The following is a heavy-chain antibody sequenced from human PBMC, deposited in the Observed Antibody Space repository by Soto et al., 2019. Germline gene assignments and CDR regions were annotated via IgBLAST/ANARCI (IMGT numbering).Heavy chain of an antibody. D-gene: IGHD1-26*01. CDR3: ARGSWVGATRPRYYFDY. J-gene: IGHJ4*02. CDR1: GGTFSSYA. Sequence: SVKVSCKASGGTFSSYAISWVRQAPGQGLEWMGGIIPIFGTANYAQKFQGRVTITADEPTSTAYMELSSLRSEDTAVYYCARGSWVGATRPRYYFDYWGQGTLVTVSS. V-gene: IGHV1-69*13. CDR2: IIPIFGTA.